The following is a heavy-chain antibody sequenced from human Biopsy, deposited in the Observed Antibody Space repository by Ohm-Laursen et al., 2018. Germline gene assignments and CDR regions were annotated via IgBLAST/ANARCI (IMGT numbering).Heavy chain of an antibody. CDR3: AIRTWGN. Sequence: ASVKVSCKASGDTFATYRIHWVRQAPGQGLEWMGVISPSGATTSFSQKFQGRITMTRDTSTGTVYMDLNSLGSEDTAVYYCAIRTWGNWGLGTLSTGSS. CDR1: GDTFATYR. CDR2: ISPSGATT. V-gene: IGHV1-46*01. D-gene: IGHD1-26*01. J-gene: IGHJ4*02.